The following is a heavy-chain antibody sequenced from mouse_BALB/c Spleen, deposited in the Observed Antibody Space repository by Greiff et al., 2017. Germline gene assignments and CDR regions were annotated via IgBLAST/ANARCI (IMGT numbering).Heavy chain of an antibody. CDR3: ARSYYYGSSLYYFDY. V-gene: IGHV3-2*02. D-gene: IGHD1-1*01. CDR2: ISYSGST. CDR1: GYSITSDYA. Sequence: EVKLVESGPGLVKPSQSLSLTCTVTGYSITSDYAWNWIRQFPGNKLEWMGYISYSGSTSYNPSLKSRISITRDTSKNQFFLQLNSVTTEDTATYYGARSYYYGSSLYYFDYWGQGTTLTVSS. J-gene: IGHJ2*01.